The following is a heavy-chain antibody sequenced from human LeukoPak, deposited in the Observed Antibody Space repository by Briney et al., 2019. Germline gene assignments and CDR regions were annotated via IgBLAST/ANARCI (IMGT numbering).Heavy chain of an antibody. CDR3: AREWGLESSGYYYAY. Sequence: GSSVKVSCKASGGTFSSYAIGWVRQAPGQGFEWMGGITPIFGTANFAQKFQGRVSITADGSTSTAFMELSSLRSEDTAVYYCAREWGLESSGYYYAYRGQGTLVTVSS. CDR1: GGTFSSYA. V-gene: IGHV1-69*01. D-gene: IGHD3-22*01. CDR2: ITPIFGTA. J-gene: IGHJ4*02.